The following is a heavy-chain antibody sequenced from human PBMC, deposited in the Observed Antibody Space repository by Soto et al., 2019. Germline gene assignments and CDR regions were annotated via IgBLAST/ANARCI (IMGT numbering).Heavy chain of an antibody. CDR1: GYSISSGYY. Sequence: SETLSLTCAVSGYSISSGYYWGWIRQPPGKGLEWIGSIYHSGSTYYNPSLKSRVTISVDTSKNQFSLKLSSVTAADTAVYYCARLRGEAIFGVATHYYYYGMDVWGQGTTVTVSS. CDR2: IYHSGST. V-gene: IGHV4-38-2*01. D-gene: IGHD3-3*01. J-gene: IGHJ6*02. CDR3: ARLRGEAIFGVATHYYYYGMDV.